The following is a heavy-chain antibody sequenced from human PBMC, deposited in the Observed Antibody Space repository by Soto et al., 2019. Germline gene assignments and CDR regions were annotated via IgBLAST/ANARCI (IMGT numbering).Heavy chain of an antibody. V-gene: IGHV3-30*18. CDR2: ISYDGSNK. D-gene: IGHD5-18*01. CDR1: GFTFSSYG. J-gene: IGHJ4*02. Sequence: GESLKISCAASGFTFSSYGMHWVRQAPGKGLEWVAVISYDGSNKYYADSVKGRFTISRDNSKNTLYLQMNSLRAEDTAVYYCAKDPLDTAMGLGMDYWGQGTLVTVSS. CDR3: AKDPLDTAMGLGMDY.